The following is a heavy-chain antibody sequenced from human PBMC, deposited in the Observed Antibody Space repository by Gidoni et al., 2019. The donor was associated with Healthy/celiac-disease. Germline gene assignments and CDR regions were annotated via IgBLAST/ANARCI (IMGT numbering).Heavy chain of an antibody. CDR1: GFPFSSYG. CDR3: ARSYYDILTGYYGTFDY. D-gene: IGHD3-9*01. J-gene: IGHJ4*02. V-gene: IGHV3-33*01. Sequence: QVQLVESGGGVVQPGRSLRLSCAASGFPFSSYGMHWVRQAPGKGLEWVAVIWYDGSNKYYADSVKGRFTISRDNSKNTLYLQMNSLRAEDTAVYYCARSYYDILTGYYGTFDYWGQGTLVTVSS. CDR2: IWYDGSNK.